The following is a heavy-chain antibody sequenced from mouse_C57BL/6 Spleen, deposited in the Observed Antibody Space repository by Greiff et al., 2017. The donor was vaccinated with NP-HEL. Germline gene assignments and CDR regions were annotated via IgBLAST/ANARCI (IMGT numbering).Heavy chain of an antibody. CDR2: IDPSDSET. CDR1: GYTFTSYW. J-gene: IGHJ2*01. D-gene: IGHD1-1*01. V-gene: IGHV1-52*01. CDR3: ARLDYGSSSFDY. Sequence: QVQLQQPGAELVRPGSSVKLSCKASGYTFTSYWMHWVKQRPIQGLEWIGNIDPSDSETNYNQKFKDKATLTVDKSSGTAYMQLSSLTSEDSAVYYCARLDYGSSSFDYWGQGTTLTVSS.